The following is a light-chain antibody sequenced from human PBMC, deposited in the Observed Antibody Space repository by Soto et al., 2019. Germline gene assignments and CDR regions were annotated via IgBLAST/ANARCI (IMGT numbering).Light chain of an antibody. Sequence: EIVLTQSPGTLSLPPGERATLSCRASQSVSNNYLAWYLQKPGQAPRLLIYGASSRATGIPDRFSGSGSGTDFTLTISRLEPEDYAVYYCHQYNNWPPWTFGQGTKVDIK. V-gene: IGKV3-20*01. J-gene: IGKJ1*01. CDR1: QSVSNNY. CDR3: HQYNNWPPWT. CDR2: GAS.